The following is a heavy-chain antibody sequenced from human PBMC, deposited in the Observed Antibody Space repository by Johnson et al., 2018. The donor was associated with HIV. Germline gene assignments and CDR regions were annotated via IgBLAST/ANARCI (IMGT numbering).Heavy chain of an antibody. V-gene: IGHV3-15*01. Sequence: VQLVESGGGLVQPGGSLRLSCAASGFTFSNAWMNWVRQAPGKGLEWVGRIHSNTDGGTTDYAAPVKGRFTISRDDSKNTLYLQMNSLRAEDTAVYYCARDDDAFDIWGQGTMVTVSS. CDR2: IHSNTDGGTT. J-gene: IGHJ3*02. CDR3: ARDDDAFDI. CDR1: GFTFSNAW.